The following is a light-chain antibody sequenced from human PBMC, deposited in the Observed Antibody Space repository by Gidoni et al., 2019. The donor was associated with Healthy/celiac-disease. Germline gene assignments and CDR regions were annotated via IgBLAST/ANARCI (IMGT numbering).Light chain of an antibody. V-gene: IGKV4-1*01. CDR1: QSVLYSSNNKNY. CDR3: QQDYSTPQT. J-gene: IGKJ1*01. Sequence: DIVMTQPPDSLAVSLGERATINCKSSQSVLYSSNNKNYLAWYQQKPGQPPKLLIYWASTRESGVPDRFSGSGSGTDFTRTISSLQAEDVAVYYCQQDYSTPQTFGQGTKVEIK. CDR2: WAS.